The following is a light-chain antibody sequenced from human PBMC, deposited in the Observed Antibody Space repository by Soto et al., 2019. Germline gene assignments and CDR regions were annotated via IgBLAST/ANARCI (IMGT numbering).Light chain of an antibody. CDR3: TSYTTSSTGV. CDR2: EVT. J-gene: IGLJ7*01. V-gene: IGLV2-14*01. CDR1: SSDVGFYNY. Sequence: QSVLTQPASVSGSPGQSITISCSGTSSDVGFYNYVSWFQQYPGKAPKLMIFEVTNRPSGVSDRFSGSKSDNTASLTISGLQADDEADYFCTSYTTSSTGVFGGGTQLTVL.